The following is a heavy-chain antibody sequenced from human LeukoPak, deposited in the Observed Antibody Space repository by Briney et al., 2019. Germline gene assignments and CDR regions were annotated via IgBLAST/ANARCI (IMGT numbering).Heavy chain of an antibody. CDR2: INPNSGGT. V-gene: IGHV1-2*06. Sequence: ASVKVSCKASGYTFTGYYRHWVRQAPGQGLEWMGRINPNSGGTNYAQKFQGRVTMTRDTSISTAYMELSRLRSDDTAVYYCARGRGYYLYNWFDPWGQGTLVTVSS. CDR1: GYTFTGYY. CDR3: ARGRGYYLYNWFDP. D-gene: IGHD3-3*01. J-gene: IGHJ5*02.